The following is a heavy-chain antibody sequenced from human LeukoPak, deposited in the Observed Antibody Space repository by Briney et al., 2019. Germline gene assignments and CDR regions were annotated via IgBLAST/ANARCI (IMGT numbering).Heavy chain of an antibody. D-gene: IGHD3-10*01. V-gene: IGHV3-74*01. J-gene: IGHJ4*02. CDR3: ARDRKSGESSEIDF. Sequence: GGSLRLSCAASGFTFSNYWVHWVRQAPGKGLVWVSRINRDGSTTNYADSVKGRFTVSRDNAKNTLNLQMNSLRAEDTPVYYCARDRKSGESSEIDFWGQGTLVTVSS. CDR2: INRDGSTT. CDR1: GFTFSNYW.